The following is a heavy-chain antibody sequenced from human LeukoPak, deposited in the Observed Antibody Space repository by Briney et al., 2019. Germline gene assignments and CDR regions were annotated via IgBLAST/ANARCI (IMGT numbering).Heavy chain of an antibody. D-gene: IGHD3-3*01. CDR1: GFTFSSYW. CDR2: INSDGSST. J-gene: IGHJ3*02. V-gene: IGHV3-74*01. Sequence: GRSLRLSCAASGFTFSSYWMHWVRQAPGKGLVWVSRINSDGSSTGYADSVKGRFTISRDNAKNTLYLQMNSLRAEDTAVYYCARTGNYDFWSGYLLGDAFDIWGQGTMVTVSS. CDR3: ARTGNYDFWSGYLLGDAFDI.